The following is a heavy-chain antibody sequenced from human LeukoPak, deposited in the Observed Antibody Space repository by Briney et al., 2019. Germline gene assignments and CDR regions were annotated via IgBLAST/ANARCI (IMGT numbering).Heavy chain of an antibody. CDR1: GGSISSGDYY. J-gene: IGHJ6*02. D-gene: IGHD7-27*01. V-gene: IGHV4-30-4*01. CDR2: IYCSGST. Sequence: SETLSLTCTVSGGSISSGDYYWSWIRQPPGKGLEWIGYIYCSGSTYYNPSLKSRVTISVDTSKNQFSLKLSSVTAADTAVYYCARAPAGDYGMDVWGQGTTVTVSS. CDR3: ARAPAGDYGMDV.